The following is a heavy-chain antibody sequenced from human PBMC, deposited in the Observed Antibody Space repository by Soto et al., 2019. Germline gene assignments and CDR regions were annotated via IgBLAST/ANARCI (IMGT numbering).Heavy chain of an antibody. D-gene: IGHD1-1*01. CDR2: IYPDNSDT. CDR3: ARQAATVATVPLLYFDP. Sequence: PGESLKISCKASGYSFPGYWIGWVRQMPGKGLEWMGIIYPDNSDTRYSPSFQGQVTISADKSINTAYLQWSSLKASDTAMYYCARQAATVATVPLLYFDPWGQGTLVTXSS. V-gene: IGHV5-51*01. CDR1: GYSFPGYW. J-gene: IGHJ4*02.